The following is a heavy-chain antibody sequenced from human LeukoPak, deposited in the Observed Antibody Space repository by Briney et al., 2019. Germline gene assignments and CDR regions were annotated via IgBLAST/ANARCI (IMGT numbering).Heavy chain of an antibody. Sequence: GGSLRLSCAASGFTFSSYAMSWVRQAPGKGLEWVLAISGSGGSTYYADSVKGRFTISRDNSKNTLYLQMDSLRDEDTAVYYCAKDTALGDYDYWGQGTLVTVSS. CDR2: ISGSGGST. V-gene: IGHV3-23*01. CDR1: GFTFSSYA. CDR3: AKDTALGDYDY. D-gene: IGHD3-16*01. J-gene: IGHJ4*02.